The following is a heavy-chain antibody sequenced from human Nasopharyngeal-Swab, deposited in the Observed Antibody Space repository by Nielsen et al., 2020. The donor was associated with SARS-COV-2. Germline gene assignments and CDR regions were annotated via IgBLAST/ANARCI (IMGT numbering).Heavy chain of an antibody. Sequence: GGSLRLSCAASGFTFSNHATSWVRRAPGKGLEWVSAVSGSSGSTFYSDSVKGRFTISRDNSRNTVFLQMNSLRAEDTAVYYCALTPPLGVGYNLLSLGLEYWGQGTRVAVSS. V-gene: IGHV3-23*01. CDR2: VSGSSGST. J-gene: IGHJ4*02. D-gene: IGHD5-24*01. CDR1: GFTFSNHA. CDR3: ALTPPLGVGYNLLSLGLEY.